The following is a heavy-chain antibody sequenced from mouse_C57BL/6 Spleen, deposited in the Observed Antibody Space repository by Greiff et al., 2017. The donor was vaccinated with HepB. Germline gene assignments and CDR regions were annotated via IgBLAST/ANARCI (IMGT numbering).Heavy chain of an antibody. V-gene: IGHV3-6*01. Sequence: EVKLQESGPGLVKPSQSLSLTCSVTGYSITRGYYWNWIRQFPGNKLECMGYIRYDGSNNYNPSLQNRISITRDTSKNQFFLKFNSVTTEDTATYYCARDRGLRWFAYWGQGTLVTVSA. CDR3: ARDRGLRWFAY. J-gene: IGHJ3*01. CDR2: IRYDGSN. D-gene: IGHD3-1*01. CDR1: GYSITRGYY.